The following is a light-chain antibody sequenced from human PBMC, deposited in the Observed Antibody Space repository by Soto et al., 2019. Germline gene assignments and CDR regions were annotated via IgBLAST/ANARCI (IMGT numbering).Light chain of an antibody. Sequence: DIQMTQSPSSLSASVGDRVTITCRASQDISNYLAWYQQKPGKVPKLLIYAASTLQSGVPSRFSVSGSGTDFTLTISSLQPEDVATYYCQKYNSAPRTFGGGTKVEIK. J-gene: IGKJ4*01. V-gene: IGKV1-27*01. CDR2: AAS. CDR3: QKYNSAPRT. CDR1: QDISNY.